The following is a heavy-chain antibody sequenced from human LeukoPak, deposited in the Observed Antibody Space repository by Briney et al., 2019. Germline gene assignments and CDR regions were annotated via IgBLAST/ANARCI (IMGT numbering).Heavy chain of an antibody. Sequence: ASVKVSCKASGYTFTGYYMHWVRQAPGQGLEWMGWINPNSGGTNYAQKFQGRVTMTRDTSISTAYMELSRLRSDDTAVYYCARGCGYSSRWCDYWGQGTLVTVSS. CDR1: GYTFTGYY. V-gene: IGHV1-2*02. D-gene: IGHD6-13*01. CDR2: INPNSGGT. CDR3: ARGCGYSSRWCDY. J-gene: IGHJ4*02.